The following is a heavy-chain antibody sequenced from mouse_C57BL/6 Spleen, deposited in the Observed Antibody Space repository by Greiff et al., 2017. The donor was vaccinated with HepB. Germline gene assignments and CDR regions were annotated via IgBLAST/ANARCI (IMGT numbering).Heavy chain of an antibody. CDR3: AREATRDWYFDV. Sequence: EVNLVESEGGLVQPGSSMKLSCTASGFTFSDYYMAWVRQVPEKGLEWVANINYDGSSTYYLDSLKSRFIISRDNAKNILYLQMSSLKSEDTATYYCAREATRDWYFDVWGTGTTVTVSS. CDR1: GFTFSDYY. CDR2: INYDGSST. J-gene: IGHJ1*03. V-gene: IGHV5-16*01.